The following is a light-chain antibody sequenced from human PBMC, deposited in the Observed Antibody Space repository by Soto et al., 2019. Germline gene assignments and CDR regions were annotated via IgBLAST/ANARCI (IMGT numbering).Light chain of an antibody. Sequence: QSALTQPRSVSGSPGQSVTISCTGTSSDVGAYNFVSWYQHHPGKAPKLIIYDVTERPSGVPDRFSGSKSGNSASLTISGIQTEDEADYYCCSYAGTYRWVFGGGIQLTVL. CDR1: SSDVGAYNF. V-gene: IGLV2-11*01. CDR3: CSYAGTYRWV. J-gene: IGLJ3*02. CDR2: DVT.